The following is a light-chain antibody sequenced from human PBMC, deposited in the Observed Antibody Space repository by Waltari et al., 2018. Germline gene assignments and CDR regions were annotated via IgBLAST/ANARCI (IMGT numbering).Light chain of an antibody. CDR1: QGVSTY. V-gene: IGKV1-9*01. CDR3: QQFHDYPWT. J-gene: IGKJ1*01. Sequence: IQLTQSPSSLSASVGDTITITCRASQGVSTYLAWLQQKPGRAPKVLIFEASTLQSGVPSRFSGRGSGTDFTLTISSLQPEDSATYYCQQFHDYPWTFGQGTKVEIK. CDR2: EAS.